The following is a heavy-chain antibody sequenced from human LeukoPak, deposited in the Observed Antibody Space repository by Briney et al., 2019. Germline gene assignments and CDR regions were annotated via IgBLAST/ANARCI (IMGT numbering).Heavy chain of an antibody. V-gene: IGHV3-53*01. Sequence: GGSLRLSCAASGFTFSSYTMSWVRQAPGKGLEWVSVIYSGGSTYYSDSVKGRFTISRDNSKNTLYLQMNSLRAEDTAVYYCARGYCSSTSCYLYYYYGMDVWGQGTTVTVSS. D-gene: IGHD2-2*01. CDR3: ARGYCSSTSCYLYYYYGMDV. J-gene: IGHJ6*02. CDR2: IYSGGST. CDR1: GFTFSSYT.